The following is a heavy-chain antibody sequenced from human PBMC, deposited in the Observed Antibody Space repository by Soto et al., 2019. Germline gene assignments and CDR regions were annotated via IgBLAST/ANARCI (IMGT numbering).Heavy chain of an antibody. D-gene: IGHD6-13*01. J-gene: IGHJ5*02. CDR1: GYTFTSYD. CDR2: MNPNSGNT. CDR3: ARSYSSSWYSYNNWFDP. Sequence: ASVKVSCKASGYTFTSYDINWVRQATGQGLEWMGWMNPNSGNTGYAQKFQGRVTMTRNTSISTAYMELSSLRSEDTAVYYCARSYSSSWYSYNNWFDPWGQGTLVTVSS. V-gene: IGHV1-8*01.